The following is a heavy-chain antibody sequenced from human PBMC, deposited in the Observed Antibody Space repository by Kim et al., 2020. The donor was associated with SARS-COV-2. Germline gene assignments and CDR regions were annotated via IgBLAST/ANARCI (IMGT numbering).Heavy chain of an antibody. CDR2: INHSGST. Sequence: SETLSLTCAVYGGSFSGYYWSWIRQPPGKGLEWIGEINHSGSTNYNPSLKSRVTISVDTSKNQFSLKLSSVTAADTAVYYCARHARITIFGVVIIPHYYMDVWGKGTTVTVSS. J-gene: IGHJ6*03. V-gene: IGHV4-34*01. D-gene: IGHD3-3*01. CDR3: ARHARITIFGVVIIPHYYMDV. CDR1: GGSFSGYY.